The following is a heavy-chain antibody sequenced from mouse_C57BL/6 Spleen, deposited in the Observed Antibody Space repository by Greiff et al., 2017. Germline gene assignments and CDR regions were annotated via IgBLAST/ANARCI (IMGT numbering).Heavy chain of an antibody. Sequence: VQLQQPGAELVKPGASVKLSCKASGYTFTSYWMHWVQQRPGQGLEWIGMIHPNSGSTNYNEKFKSKVTLTVDKSSSTAYMQLSSLTYEDSAVYYCARGGYSSFAWFAYWGQGTLVTVSA. D-gene: IGHD1-1*01. CDR3: ARGGYSSFAWFAY. CDR1: GYTFTSYW. V-gene: IGHV1-64*01. CDR2: IHPNSGST. J-gene: IGHJ3*01.